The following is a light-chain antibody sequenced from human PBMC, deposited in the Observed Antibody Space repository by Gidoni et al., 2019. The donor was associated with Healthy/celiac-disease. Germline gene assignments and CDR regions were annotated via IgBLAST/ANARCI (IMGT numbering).Light chain of an antibody. V-gene: IGLV2-14*01. Sequence: QSALTQPASVSGSPGQSITISCTGTSRDVGGYNFVSWYHQHPGKAPKLIIYEVRNRPSGVSNRFSGSKSGNTASLTISGLQAEDEADYYCSSYGSSTTLAYWVFGGGTRLTVL. CDR2: EVR. J-gene: IGLJ3*02. CDR3: SSYGSSTTLAYWV. CDR1: SRDVGGYNF.